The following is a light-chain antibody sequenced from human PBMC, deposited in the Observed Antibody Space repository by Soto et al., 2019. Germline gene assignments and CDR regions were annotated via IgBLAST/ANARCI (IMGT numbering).Light chain of an antibody. J-gene: IGKJ1*01. V-gene: IGKV3-15*01. CDR3: QQYINWPRT. CDR2: GAS. Sequence: EIVMTQSPATLSVSQGERATLSCRASQSVSSNLAWYQQKPGQAPRLLIYGASTRATGIPARFSGSGSGTDFTLTISSLQSEDFVVYYCQQYINWPRTFGQGTKVDIK. CDR1: QSVSSN.